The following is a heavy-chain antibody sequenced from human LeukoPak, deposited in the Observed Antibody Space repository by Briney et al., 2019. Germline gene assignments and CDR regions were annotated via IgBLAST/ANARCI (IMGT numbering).Heavy chain of an antibody. CDR2: ISSSSSYI. V-gene: IGHV3-21*01. J-gene: IGHJ4*02. CDR3: NYGSGSYPRY. D-gene: IGHD3-10*01. CDR1: GFTFSSYS. Sequence: GGSLRLSCAASGFTFSSYSMNWVRQAPGKGLEWVSSISSSSSYIYYADSVKGRFTISRDNAKNTLYLQMNSLRAEDTAVYYCNYGSGSYPRYWGQGTLVTVSS.